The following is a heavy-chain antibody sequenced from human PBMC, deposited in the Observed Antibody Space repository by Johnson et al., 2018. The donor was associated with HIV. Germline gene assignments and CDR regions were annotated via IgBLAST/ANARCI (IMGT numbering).Heavy chain of an antibody. CDR1: GFTFDDYG. Sequence: VQLVESGGGVVRPGGSLRLSCAASGFTFDDYGMSWVRQAPGKGLAWVAGINWNGGSTGYADSVKGRLTISRDNSKNTMYMRMNSLRAEDTAVYYCTYSSDWSPGAFDIWGQGTMVTVSS. J-gene: IGHJ3*02. V-gene: IGHV3-20*04. CDR2: INWNGGST. D-gene: IGHD6-19*01. CDR3: TYSSDWSPGAFDI.